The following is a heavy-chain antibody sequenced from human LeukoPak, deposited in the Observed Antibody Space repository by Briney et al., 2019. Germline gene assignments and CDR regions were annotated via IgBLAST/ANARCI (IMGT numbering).Heavy chain of an antibody. CDR1: GFSFSTYW. D-gene: IGHD3-22*01. J-gene: IGHJ4*02. V-gene: IGHV3-7*01. CDR2: INQDGSDK. Sequence: PGGSLRLSCAVSGFSFSTYWMTWVRHAPGKGLEWVSSINQDGSDKYYVDSVKGRFTISRDNTKNSLYLQMNSPRAEDTAVYYCARWDYYGDYWGQGTLVTVSS. CDR3: ARWDYYGDY.